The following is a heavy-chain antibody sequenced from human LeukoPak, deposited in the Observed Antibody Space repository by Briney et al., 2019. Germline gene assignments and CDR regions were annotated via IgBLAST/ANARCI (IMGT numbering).Heavy chain of an antibody. CDR2: IKQDRSEK. D-gene: IGHD1-20*01. Sequence: PGGSLRLSCAASGFTFTNYWMSWVRQAPGKGLELVANIKQDRSEKYYVDSVKGRLTISRDNAKNSLYLQMNSLRAEDTAVYFSAKDAEVTGTNLGLILDAFDIWGQGTMVTVSS. J-gene: IGHJ3*02. CDR1: GFTFTNYW. CDR3: AKDAEVTGTNLGLILDAFDI. V-gene: IGHV3-7*03.